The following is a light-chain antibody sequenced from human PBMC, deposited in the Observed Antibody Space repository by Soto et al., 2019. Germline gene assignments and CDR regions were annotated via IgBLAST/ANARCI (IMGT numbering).Light chain of an antibody. J-gene: IGKJ5*01. V-gene: IGKV3-20*01. CDR1: QSVSSSY. CDR2: GAS. CDR3: QQYDNWPPIT. Sequence: EIVLTQSPGTLSLSPWERATLSCRASQSVSSSYLVWYQQRPGQAPRLLIYGASSRATGIPDRFSGSGSGTDFTLTISSLQSEDFAVYYCQQYDNWPPITFGQGTRLEIK.